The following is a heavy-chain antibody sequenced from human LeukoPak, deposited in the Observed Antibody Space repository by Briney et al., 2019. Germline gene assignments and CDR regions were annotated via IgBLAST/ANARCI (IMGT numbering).Heavy chain of an antibody. D-gene: IGHD1-26*01. CDR2: ISWNSGSI. CDR1: GFTFDDYA. CDR3: AKDLGGS. Sequence: AGGSLRLSCAASGFTFDDYAMHWVRQAPGKGLEWVSGISWNSGSIGYADSVKGRFTISRDNAKNSLYLQMNSLRAEDTALYYCAKDLGGSWGQGTLVTVSS. J-gene: IGHJ4*02. V-gene: IGHV3-9*01.